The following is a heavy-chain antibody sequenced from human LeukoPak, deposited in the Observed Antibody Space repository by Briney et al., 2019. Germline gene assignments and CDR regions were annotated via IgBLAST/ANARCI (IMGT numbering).Heavy chain of an antibody. V-gene: IGHV3-33*01. Sequence: GGSLRLSCAASGFIFSHYGMHWVRQAPGKGLEWVAVIWSDGSNRFYAGSVKGRFTISRDNAQNTVFLQMNNLRAEDTAMYYCARDAQRGFDYSNSLRYWGHGTLVTVSS. J-gene: IGHJ4*01. D-gene: IGHD4-11*01. CDR2: IWSDGSNR. CDR3: ARDAQRGFDYSNSLRY. CDR1: GFIFSHYG.